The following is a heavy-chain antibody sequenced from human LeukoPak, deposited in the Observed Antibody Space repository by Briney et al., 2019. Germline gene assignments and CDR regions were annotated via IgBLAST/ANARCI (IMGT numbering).Heavy chain of an antibody. CDR2: ISYDGSNK. CDR1: GFTSSSYG. J-gene: IGHJ4*02. D-gene: IGHD5-18*01. V-gene: IGHV3-30*18. Sequence: GRSLRLSCAASGFTSSSYGMHWVRQAPGKGLEWVAVISYDGSNKYYADSVKGRFTISRDNSKNTLYLQMNSLRAEDTAVYYCAKGGTAMVFDYWGQGTLVTVSS. CDR3: AKGGTAMVFDY.